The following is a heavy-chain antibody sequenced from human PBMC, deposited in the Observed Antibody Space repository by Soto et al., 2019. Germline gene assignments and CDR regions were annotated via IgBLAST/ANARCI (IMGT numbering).Heavy chain of an antibody. D-gene: IGHD2-8*01. CDR3: AREARYCTNGVCLSRFDY. Sequence: GGSLRLSCAASGFTFSSYAMSWVRQAPGKGLEWVSAISGSGGSTYYADSVKGRFTISRDNSKNTLYLQMNSLRAEDTAVYYCAREARYCTNGVCLSRFDYWGQGTLVTVSS. J-gene: IGHJ4*02. CDR2: ISGSGGST. CDR1: GFTFSSYA. V-gene: IGHV3-23*01.